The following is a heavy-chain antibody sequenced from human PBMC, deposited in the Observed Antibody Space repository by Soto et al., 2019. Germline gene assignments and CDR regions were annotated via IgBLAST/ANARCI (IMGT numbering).Heavy chain of an antibody. CDR2: IRDDGSHT. J-gene: IGHJ4*02. D-gene: IGHD5-12*01. CDR1: GFTFSTYA. Sequence: GGSLRLSCAASGFTFSTYAMAWVRQTPGKGLQWVSTIRDDGSHTHYADSMEGRFTISRDNSKGTLYLQMNSLRAEDTALYYCARDVGGFNAMFDFWGQGTVVTVSS. V-gene: IGHV3-23*01. CDR3: ARDVGGFNAMFDF.